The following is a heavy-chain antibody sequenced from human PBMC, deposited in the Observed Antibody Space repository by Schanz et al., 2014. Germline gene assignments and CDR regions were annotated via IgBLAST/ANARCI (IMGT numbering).Heavy chain of an antibody. J-gene: IGHJ4*02. CDR2: IKQDGSER. D-gene: IGHD2-2*01. CDR1: GFTFSSYW. CDR3: ERFQSPHQPFDY. Sequence: EVQLVESGGGLVQPGGSLRLSCVASGFTFSSYWMSWVRQAPGKGLEWVANIKQDGSERYYVDSVKGRFTISRDNAKNSLYLQMNSLRAEDTAVYYCERFQSPHQPFDYWGQGTLVTVSS. V-gene: IGHV3-7*01.